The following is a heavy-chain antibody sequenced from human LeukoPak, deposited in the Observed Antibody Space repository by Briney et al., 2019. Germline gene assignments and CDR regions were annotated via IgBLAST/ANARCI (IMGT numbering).Heavy chain of an antibody. J-gene: IGHJ4*02. CDR1: GFTFSSYG. CDR2: VNGDGTGT. CDR3: ARYADGIFY. D-gene: IGHD1-14*01. V-gene: IGHV3-74*01. Sequence: PGGSLRLSCAASGFTFSSYGMSWVRQAPGKGLIWVSRVNGDGTGTIYADSVKGRFTISRDNAKNTLYLQMNSLRAEDTAVYYCARYADGIFYWGQGTLVTVSS.